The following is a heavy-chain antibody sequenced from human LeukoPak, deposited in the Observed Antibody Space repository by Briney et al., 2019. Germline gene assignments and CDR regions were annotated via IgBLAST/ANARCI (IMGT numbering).Heavy chain of an antibody. CDR1: GFTFSSYA. J-gene: IGHJ5*02. Sequence: GGSLRLSCAASGFTFSSYAMSWVRQAPGKGLEWVSAISGSGGSTYYADSVKGRFTISRDNSKNTLYLQMNSLRAEDTAVYYCAKDLGHIAARPGGWFDPWGQGTLVTVSS. V-gene: IGHV3-23*01. CDR3: AKDLGHIAARPGGWFDP. CDR2: ISGSGGST. D-gene: IGHD6-6*01.